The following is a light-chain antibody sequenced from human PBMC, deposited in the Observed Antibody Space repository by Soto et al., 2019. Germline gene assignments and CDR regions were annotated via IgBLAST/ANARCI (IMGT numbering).Light chain of an antibody. Sequence: QSALTQPASVSGSPGQSITISCTGTSSDVGAYNHVSWYQQHPGKAPKLMISEVSNRPSGVSDRFSGSKSGNTASLTISGLQAGDEADYYCSSYTTSGTWVFGGGTKLTVL. V-gene: IGLV2-14*01. CDR2: EVS. J-gene: IGLJ3*02. CDR1: SSDVGAYNH. CDR3: SSYTTSGTWV.